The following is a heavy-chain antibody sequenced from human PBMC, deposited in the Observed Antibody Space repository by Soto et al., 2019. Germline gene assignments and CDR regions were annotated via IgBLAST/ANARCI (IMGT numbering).Heavy chain of an antibody. J-gene: IGHJ4*02. D-gene: IGHD3-3*01. CDR1: GFTFSSYA. CDR2: ISGSGGST. V-gene: IGHV3-23*01. Sequence: GGSLRLSCAASGFTFSSYAMSWVRQAPGKELEWVSAISGSGGSTYYADSVKGRFTISRDNSKNTLYLQMNSLRAEDTAVYYCAKSSSDYDFWSGYYDLWFDYWGQGTLVTVSS. CDR3: AKSSSDYDFWSGYYDLWFDY.